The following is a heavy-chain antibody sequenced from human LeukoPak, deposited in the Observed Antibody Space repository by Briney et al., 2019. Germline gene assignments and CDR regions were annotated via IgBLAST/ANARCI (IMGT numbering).Heavy chain of an antibody. J-gene: IGHJ3*02. CDR2: ISSSSSYI. Sequence: GGSLRLSCAASGFTFSSYAMSWVRQAPGKGLEWVSSISSSSSYIYYADSVKGRFTISRDNAKNSLYLQMNSLRAEDTAVYYCARSDGLRDAFDIWGQGTMVTVSS. D-gene: IGHD5-24*01. V-gene: IGHV3-21*01. CDR1: GFTFSSYA. CDR3: ARSDGLRDAFDI.